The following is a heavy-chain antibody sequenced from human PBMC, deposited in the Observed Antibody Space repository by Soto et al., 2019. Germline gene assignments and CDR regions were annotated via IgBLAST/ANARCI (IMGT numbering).Heavy chain of an antibody. CDR2: INHSGST. V-gene: IGHV4-34*01. CDR3: ARGDYLRVNPTQNKILYYYSGMEV. J-gene: IGHJ6*02. CDR1: GGSFSGYY. Sequence: SETLSLTCAVYGGSFSGYYWSWIRQPPGKGLEWIGEINHSGSTNYNPSLKSRVTISVDTSKNQFSLKLSSVTAADTAVYYCARGDYLRVNPTQNKILYYYSGMEVWGQGTRLTAPS. D-gene: IGHD3-10*01.